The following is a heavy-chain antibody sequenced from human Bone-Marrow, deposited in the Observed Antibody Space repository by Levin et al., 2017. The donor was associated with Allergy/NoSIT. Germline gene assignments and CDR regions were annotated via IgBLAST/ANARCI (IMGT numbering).Heavy chain of an antibody. D-gene: IGHD6-19*01. CDR1: GFTFTTYA. CDR3: VRDPTSGWLGDY. J-gene: IGHJ4*02. V-gene: IGHV3-30-3*01. CDR2: ISYDASHK. Sequence: QASETLSLTCAASGFTFTTYAMHWVRQAPGQGLEWVAVISYDASHKSYTDSVKGRFTISRDNSKDTLYLQMNRLRVEGTAVYFCVRDPTSGWLGDYWGQGTLVTVSS.